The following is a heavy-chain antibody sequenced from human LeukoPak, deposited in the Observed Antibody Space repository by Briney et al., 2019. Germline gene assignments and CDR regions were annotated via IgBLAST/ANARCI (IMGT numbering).Heavy chain of an antibody. V-gene: IGHV1-2*02. CDR3: ARADPFFDSSGYHYAFDI. CDR2: INPNSGGT. J-gene: IGHJ3*02. D-gene: IGHD3-22*01. Sequence: GASVKVSCKASGYTFTGYYMHWVRRAPGQGLEWMGWINPNSGGTNYAQKFQGRVTMTRDTSISTAYMELSRLRSDDTAVYYCARADPFFDSSGYHYAFDIWGQGTMVTVSS. CDR1: GYTFTGYY.